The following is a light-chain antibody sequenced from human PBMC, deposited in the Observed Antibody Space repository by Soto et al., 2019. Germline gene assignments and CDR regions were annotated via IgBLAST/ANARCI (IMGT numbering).Light chain of an antibody. CDR1: SSNIRNNY. J-gene: IGLJ1*01. Sequence: QSVLTQPPSGSAAPGQKVTISCSGSSSNIRNNYVSWYQQLPGTAPKLLIYDNNKRPSGITDRFSGSKSGTSATLGITGLQTGDEAYYYCGTWDNRRSGYVFATGAKVIVL. CDR3: GTWDNRRSGYV. CDR2: DNN. V-gene: IGLV1-51*01.